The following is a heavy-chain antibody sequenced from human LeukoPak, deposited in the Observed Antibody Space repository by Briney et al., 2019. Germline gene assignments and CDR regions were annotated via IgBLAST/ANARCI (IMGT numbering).Heavy chain of an antibody. CDR2: ITSGDYT. V-gene: IGHV3-23*01. J-gene: IGHJ5*02. D-gene: IGHD3/OR15-3a*01. CDR1: GFTFSSRD. Sequence: GGSLRLSCTASGFTFSSRDMSWVRQAPGKGLEWVSTITSGDYTHYADSVKGRFTISRDNSKNSLYLQMNSLRVEDTAIYYCGKDGGIYDFPFDPWGQGTLVTVSS. CDR3: GKDGGIYDFPFDP.